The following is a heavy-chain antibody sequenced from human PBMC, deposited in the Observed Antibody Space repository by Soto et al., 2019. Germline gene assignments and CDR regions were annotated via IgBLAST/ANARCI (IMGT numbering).Heavy chain of an antibody. CDR3: ARDLWGYGGTDCYPLDV. D-gene: IGHD2-21*02. CDR1: GGTISRYY. Sequence: QVQLQESGPGLVKPSETLSLTCTVSGGTISRYYWSWIRQPPGKGLEWIGYMDNTGSTVYNPSFKSRVTISVETSKNQFSLKLNTVTAADTAVYYCARDLWGYGGTDCYPLDVWGKGTPVTFSS. J-gene: IGHJ6*04. V-gene: IGHV4-59*01. CDR2: MDNTGST.